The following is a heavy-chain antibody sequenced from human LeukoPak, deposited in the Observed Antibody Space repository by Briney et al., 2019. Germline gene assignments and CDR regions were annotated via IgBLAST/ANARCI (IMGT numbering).Heavy chain of an antibody. CDR1: GFTFSSYA. CDR3: AKDFRWSFDY. J-gene: IGHJ4*02. Sequence: PGGSLRLSCAASGFTFSSYAMSWVRQAPGKGLEWASAISGSGTNTYYADSAKGRFTISRDNSKNTLYLQMNSLRVEDTAVYYCAKDFRWSFDYWGQGTLITVSS. V-gene: IGHV3-23*01. CDR2: ISGSGTNT. D-gene: IGHD2-15*01.